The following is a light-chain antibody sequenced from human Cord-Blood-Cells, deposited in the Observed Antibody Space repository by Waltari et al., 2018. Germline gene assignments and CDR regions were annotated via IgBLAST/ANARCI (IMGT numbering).Light chain of an antibody. CDR2: AAS. J-gene: IGKJ1*01. CDR1: QSISSY. CDR3: QQSYSTPWT. V-gene: IGKV1-39*01. Sequence: DIQMTQSPSSLSASVGDRVTITCQASQSISSYLNWYQQKPGKAPKLLIYAASSVQSGGPSRFSVSGSGTDFTLTISSLQPEDFATYYCQQSYSTPWTFGQGTKVEIK.